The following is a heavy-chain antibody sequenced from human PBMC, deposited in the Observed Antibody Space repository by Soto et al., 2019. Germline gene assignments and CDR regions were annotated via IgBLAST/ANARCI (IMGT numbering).Heavy chain of an antibody. Sequence: SVKVSCKTSGGTFGSYAISWVRQAPGQGLEWMGGIIPIFSTPNYAQKFQGRVTITADESTSTAYMELSSLRSEDTAVYYCARILIIGTTRGSYFDYWGQGTLVTVSS. CDR3: ARILIIGTTRGSYFDY. V-gene: IGHV1-69*13. CDR1: GGTFGSYA. J-gene: IGHJ4*02. D-gene: IGHD1-20*01. CDR2: IIPIFSTP.